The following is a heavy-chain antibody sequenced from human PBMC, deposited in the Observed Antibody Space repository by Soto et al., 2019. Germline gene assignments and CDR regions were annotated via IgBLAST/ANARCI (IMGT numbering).Heavy chain of an antibody. Sequence: QVQLQESGPGLVKPSETLSLTCTVSGASISGFYWSWIRQPPGKGLEWLGHIYSSGSTNYNPSLKSRVTISVDTSKNQFSLKLSSVTAADTAVYYCERDRQYLGLDYWGQGTLVTVSS. CDR3: ERDRQYLGLDY. CDR2: IYSSGST. J-gene: IGHJ4*02. D-gene: IGHD4-4*01. V-gene: IGHV4-59*01. CDR1: GASISGFY.